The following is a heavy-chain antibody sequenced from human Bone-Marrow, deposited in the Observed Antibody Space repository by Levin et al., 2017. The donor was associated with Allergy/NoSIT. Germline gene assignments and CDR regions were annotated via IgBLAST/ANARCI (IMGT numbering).Heavy chain of an antibody. CDR2: IKNDGSDT. CDR1: GFSFSRYW. V-gene: IGHV3-74*01. Sequence: GGSLRLSCAASGFSFSRYWMHWVRQAPGKGLEWLSLIKNDGSDTIYADFVKGRFTISRDNAKNTLYVQMNSLRAEDTAVYYCAKSASGSFDIWGQGTMVTVSP. CDR3: AKSASGSFDI. D-gene: IGHD3-10*01. J-gene: IGHJ3*02.